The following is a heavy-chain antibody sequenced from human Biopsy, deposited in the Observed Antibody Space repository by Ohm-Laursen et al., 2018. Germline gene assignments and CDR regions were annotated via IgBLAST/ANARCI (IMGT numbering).Heavy chain of an antibody. CDR3: ATKLTGYFHH. V-gene: IGHV1-69*06. CDR1: GGTFSNYG. J-gene: IGHJ1*01. CDR2: NIPILGTG. D-gene: IGHD3-9*01. Sequence: SSVTVSCKAPGGTFSNYGVNWVRQAPGQGLEWLGGNIPILGTGNYAQKLQDRVTVAADTSTSTATMELRSLRSDDTAVYYCATKLTGYFHHWGQGTLVIVSS.